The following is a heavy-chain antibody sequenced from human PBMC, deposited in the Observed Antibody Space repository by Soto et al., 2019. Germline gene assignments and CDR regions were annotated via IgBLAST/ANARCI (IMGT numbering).Heavy chain of an antibody. D-gene: IGHD3-3*01. V-gene: IGHV3-21*01. CDR1: GFTFSSYS. CDR2: ISSSSSYI. J-gene: IGHJ4*02. CDR3: ARDIVNPKHTIFGGPDY. Sequence: GGSLRLSCAASGFTFSSYSMNWVRQAPGKGLEWVSSISSSSSYIYYADSVKGRFTISRDNAKNSLYLQMNSLRAEDTAVYYCARDIVNPKHTIFGGPDYWGQGTLVTVSS.